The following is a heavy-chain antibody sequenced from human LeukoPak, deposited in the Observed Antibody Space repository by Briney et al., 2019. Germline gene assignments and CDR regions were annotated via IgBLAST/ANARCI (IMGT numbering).Heavy chain of an antibody. J-gene: IGHJ4*02. CDR3: SRLSAVAGSDY. CDR2: IYYSGVT. V-gene: IGHV4-39*01. D-gene: IGHD6-19*01. CDR1: GDSITNNECY. Sequence: PSETLSLTCTVSGDSITNNECYWGWLRQPPGRGLQWIGSIYYSGVTYYNPSLESRVTMSVDTSKNQFSLRLTSVTAADTAVYYCSRLSAVAGSDYWGQGTLVTVSS.